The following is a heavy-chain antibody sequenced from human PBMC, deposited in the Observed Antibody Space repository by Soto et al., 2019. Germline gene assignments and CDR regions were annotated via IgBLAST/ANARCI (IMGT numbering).Heavy chain of an antibody. V-gene: IGHV3-23*01. CDR3: ARRPTIVVVVAAIPEYYFDY. J-gene: IGHJ4*02. D-gene: IGHD2-15*01. CDR1: GFTFSSYA. Sequence: GGSLRLSCAASGFTFSSYAMSWVRQAPGKGLEWVSAISGSGGSTYYADFVKGRFTISRDNSKNTLYLQMNSLRAEDTAVYYCARRPTIVVVVAAIPEYYFDYWGQGTLVTVSS. CDR2: ISGSGGST.